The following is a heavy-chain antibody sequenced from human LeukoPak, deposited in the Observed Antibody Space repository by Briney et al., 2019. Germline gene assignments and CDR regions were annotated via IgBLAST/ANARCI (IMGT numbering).Heavy chain of an antibody. Sequence: GGSLRLSCAASGFTFSSNYMSWVRQAPGKGLEWGSVIYSGGSTYYSDSVKGRFTISRDNSKNTLYLQMNSLRAEDTAVYYCASGSGSYRTPYYYMDVWGTGTTVTVSS. CDR3: ASGSGSYRTPYYYMDV. CDR1: GFTFSSNY. CDR2: IYSGGST. V-gene: IGHV3-53*01. D-gene: IGHD3-10*01. J-gene: IGHJ6*03.